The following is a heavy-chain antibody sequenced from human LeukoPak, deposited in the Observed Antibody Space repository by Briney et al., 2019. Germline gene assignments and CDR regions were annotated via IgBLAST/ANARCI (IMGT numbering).Heavy chain of an antibody. J-gene: IGHJ4*02. D-gene: IGHD5-24*01. Sequence: PGGSLRLFCAASGFTFSSYAMSWVRQAPGKGLEWVSAISGSGGSTYYADSVKGRFTISRDNSKNTLYLQMNSLRAEDTAVYYCAKVGAATKYYFDYWGQGTLVTVSS. CDR3: AKVGAATKYYFDY. CDR2: ISGSGGST. CDR1: GFTFSSYA. V-gene: IGHV3-23*01.